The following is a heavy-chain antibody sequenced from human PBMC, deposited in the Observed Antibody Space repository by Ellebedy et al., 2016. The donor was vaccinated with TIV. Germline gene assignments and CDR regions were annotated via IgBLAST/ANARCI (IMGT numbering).Heavy chain of an antibody. D-gene: IGHD1-26*01. CDR3: ARGTRLPDGGSRYNWFDP. CDR1: GYTFTGYY. CDR2: INPNSGGT. J-gene: IGHJ5*02. Sequence: ASVKVSXXASGYTFTGYYMHWVRQAPGQGLEWMGCINPNSGGTNYAQKFQGWVTMTRDTSISTAYMELSRLRSDDTAVYYCARGTRLPDGGSRYNWFDPWGQGTLVTVSS. V-gene: IGHV1-2*04.